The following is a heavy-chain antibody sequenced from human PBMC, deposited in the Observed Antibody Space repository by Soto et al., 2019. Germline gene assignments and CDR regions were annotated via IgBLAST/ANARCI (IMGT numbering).Heavy chain of an antibody. Sequence: SVKVSCKASGGTFSSYAISWVRQAPGQGLEWMGGIIPIFGTANYAQKFQGRVTITADKSTSTAYMELSSLRSEDTAVYYCASGIYDILTGYYSGPFWFDPWGQGTLVTVSS. V-gene: IGHV1-69*06. CDR3: ASGIYDILTGYYSGPFWFDP. CDR1: GGTFSSYA. D-gene: IGHD3-9*01. CDR2: IIPIFGTA. J-gene: IGHJ5*02.